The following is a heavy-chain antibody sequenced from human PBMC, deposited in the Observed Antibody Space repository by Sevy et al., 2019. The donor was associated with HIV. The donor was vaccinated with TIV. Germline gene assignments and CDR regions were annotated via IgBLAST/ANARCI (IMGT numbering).Heavy chain of an antibody. CDR3: AKEGQGEYYDSSGSFDY. Sequence: GGSLRLSCAASGFTFSSYAMSWVRQAPGKGLEWVSSISGNGSFTYYADSVKGHFTISRDNSKNTLYLQMTSLRAEDTAVYYCAKEGQGEYYDSSGSFDYWGQGTLVTVSS. CDR1: GFTFSSYA. CDR2: ISGNGSFT. J-gene: IGHJ4*02. D-gene: IGHD3-22*01. V-gene: IGHV3-23*01.